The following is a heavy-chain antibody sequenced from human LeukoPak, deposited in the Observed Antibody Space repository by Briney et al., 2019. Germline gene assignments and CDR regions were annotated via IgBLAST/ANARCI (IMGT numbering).Heavy chain of an antibody. Sequence: GGSLRLSCAASGFTFDDYGMSWVRQAPGKGLEWVSGINWNGGSTGYADSAKGRFTISRDNAKNSLYLQMNSLRAEDTALYYCARYDYDILTGYYGYMDVWGKGTTVTVSS. CDR2: INWNGGST. CDR3: ARYDYDILTGYYGYMDV. J-gene: IGHJ6*03. V-gene: IGHV3-20*04. CDR1: GFTFDDYG. D-gene: IGHD3-9*01.